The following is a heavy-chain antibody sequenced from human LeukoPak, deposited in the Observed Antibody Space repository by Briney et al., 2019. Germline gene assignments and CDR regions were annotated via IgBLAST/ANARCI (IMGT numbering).Heavy chain of an antibody. CDR3: TTEYYYGSGSYYNGD. J-gene: IGHJ4*02. CDR1: GFTFSNAW. V-gene: IGHV3-15*01. CDR2: IKSKTDGGTT. Sequence: GGSLRLSCAASGFTFSNAWMSWVRQAPGKGLERVGRIKSKTDGGTTDYAAPVKGRFTISRDDSKNTLYLQMNSLKTEDTAVYYCTTEYYYGSGSYYNGDWGQGTLVTVSS. D-gene: IGHD3-10*01.